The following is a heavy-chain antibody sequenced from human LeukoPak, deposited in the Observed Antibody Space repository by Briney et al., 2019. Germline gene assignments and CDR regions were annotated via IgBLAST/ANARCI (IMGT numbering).Heavy chain of an antibody. D-gene: IGHD3-22*01. V-gene: IGHV3-23*01. CDR3: ARHRYYYDSSGYRNYFDY. J-gene: IGHJ4*02. CDR1: GFTFSSYA. CDR2: ISGSGGNT. Sequence: GGSLRLSCAASGFTFSSYAMSWVRQAPGKGLEWVSAISGSGGNTYYADSVKGRFTISRDNSKNTLYLQMNSLRAEDTAVYYCARHRYYYDSSGYRNYFDYWGQGTLVTVSS.